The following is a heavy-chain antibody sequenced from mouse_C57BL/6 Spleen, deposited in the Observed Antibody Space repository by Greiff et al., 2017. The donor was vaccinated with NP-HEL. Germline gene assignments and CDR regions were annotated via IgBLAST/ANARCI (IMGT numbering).Heavy chain of an antibody. CDR1: GYAFSSSW. Sequence: QVQLQQSGPELVKPGASVKISCKASGYAFSSSWMNWVKQRPGKGLEWIGRIYPGDGDTNYNGKFKGKATLTADKSSSTAYMQLSSLTSEDSAVYVCSWTRTGDYYAMDYWGQGTSVTVSS. V-gene: IGHV1-82*01. CDR3: SWTRTGDYYAMDY. J-gene: IGHJ4*01. CDR2: IYPGDGDT. D-gene: IGHD2-13*01.